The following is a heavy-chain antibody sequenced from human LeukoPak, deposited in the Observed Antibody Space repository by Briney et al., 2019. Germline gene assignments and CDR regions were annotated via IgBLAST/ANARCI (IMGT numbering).Heavy chain of an antibody. V-gene: IGHV1-2*02. D-gene: IGHD1-1*01. J-gene: IGHJ3*02. CDR3: ASHLLSLQQLVLGDASDI. CDR2: VNPKSGDT. Sequence: ASVKVSCKASGYTFTSYGISWVRQAPGQGLEWMGWVNPKSGDTKYAQKFQGRVTMTRDTSISTAYMELTSLRSDDTAVYYCASHLLSLQQLVLGDASDIWGPGTMVTVSS. CDR1: GYTFTSYG.